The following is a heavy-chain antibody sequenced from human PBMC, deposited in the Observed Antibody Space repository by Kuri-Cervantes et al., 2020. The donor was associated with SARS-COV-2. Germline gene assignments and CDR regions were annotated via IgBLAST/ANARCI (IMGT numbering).Heavy chain of an antibody. V-gene: IGHV1-3*01. CDR2: INAGNGNT. D-gene: IGHD3-22*01. J-gene: IGHJ6*02. Sequence: ASVKVSCKASGYTFTSYAMHWVRQAPGQRLEWMGWINAGNGNTKYSQKFQGRVTTTRDTSASTAYMELSSLRSEDTAVYYYAREYYDSSGYYYYYYYGMDVWGQGTTVTVSS. CDR3: AREYYDSSGYYYYYYYGMDV. CDR1: GYTFTSYA.